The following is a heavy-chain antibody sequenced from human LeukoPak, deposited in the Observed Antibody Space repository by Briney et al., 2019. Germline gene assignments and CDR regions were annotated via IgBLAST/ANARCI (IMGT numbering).Heavy chain of an antibody. Sequence: PSETLSLTCTVSGGSISSGDYYWSWIRQPPGKGLEWIGYIYYSGGSYYNPSLKSRVTISIDTSRNQYYLQLSSVTAADTAVYYCARAPLYYYGSGSYPDYWGLGTLVTVSS. CDR2: IYYSGGS. CDR3: ARAPLYYYGSGSYPDY. CDR1: GGSISSGDYY. J-gene: IGHJ4*02. V-gene: IGHV4-30-4*08. D-gene: IGHD3-10*01.